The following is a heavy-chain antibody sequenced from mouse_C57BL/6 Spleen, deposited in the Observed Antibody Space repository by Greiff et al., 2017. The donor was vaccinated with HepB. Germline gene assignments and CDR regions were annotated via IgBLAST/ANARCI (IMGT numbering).Heavy chain of an antibody. Sequence: VQLQQSGPELVKPGASVKISCKASGYAFSSSWMNWVKQRPGKGLEWIGRIYPGDGDTNYNGKFKGKATLTADKSSSTAYMQLSSLTSEDSAVYFCARDDGYYGAWFAYWGQGTLVTGSA. CDR3: ARDDGYYGAWFAY. J-gene: IGHJ3*01. CDR2: IYPGDGDT. D-gene: IGHD2-3*01. CDR1: GYAFSSSW. V-gene: IGHV1-82*01.